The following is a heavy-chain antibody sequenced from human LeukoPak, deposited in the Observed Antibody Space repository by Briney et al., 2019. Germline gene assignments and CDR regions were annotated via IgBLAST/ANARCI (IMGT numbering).Heavy chain of an antibody. D-gene: IGHD6-19*01. CDR1: GGSISSGDYY. J-gene: IGHJ1*01. Sequence: PSETLSLTCTVSGGSISSGDYYWSWIRQPPGKGLEWIGYIYYSGSTYYNPSLKSRVTISVDTSKNQFSLKLSSVTAADTAVYYCARSARPGIAVAGTMYFQHWGQGTLVTVSS. CDR3: ARSARPGIAVAGTMYFQH. V-gene: IGHV4-30-4*01. CDR2: IYYSGST.